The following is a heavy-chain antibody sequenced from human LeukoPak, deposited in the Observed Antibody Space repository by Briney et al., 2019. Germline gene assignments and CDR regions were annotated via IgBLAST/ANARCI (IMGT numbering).Heavy chain of an antibody. CDR1: GGTFSSYA. D-gene: IGHD6-13*01. CDR3: ARDNSYTSTSGYMDV. V-gene: IGHV1-69*06. CDR2: IIPTFGTA. Sequence: ASVKVSCKASGGTFSSYAINWVRQAPGQGLEWMGGIIPTFGTAIYAQKFQGRVTITADKSTNTAYMELSSLRYEDTAVYYCARDNSYTSTSGYMDVWGKGTTVTVSS. J-gene: IGHJ6*03.